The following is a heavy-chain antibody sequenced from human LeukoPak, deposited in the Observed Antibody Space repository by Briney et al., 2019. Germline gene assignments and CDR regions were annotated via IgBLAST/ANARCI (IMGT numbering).Heavy chain of an antibody. CDR2: IIPIFGTA. D-gene: IGHD3-22*01. V-gene: IGHV1-69*05. CDR1: GGTFSSYA. CDR3: ARSYYYDSSGYYDY. J-gene: IGHJ4*02. Sequence: SVKVSCKASGGTFSSYAISWVRQAPGQGLEWMGGIIPIFGTANYAQKLQGRVTITTDESTSTAYMELSSLRSEDTAAYYCARSYYYDSSGYYDYWGQGTLVTVSS.